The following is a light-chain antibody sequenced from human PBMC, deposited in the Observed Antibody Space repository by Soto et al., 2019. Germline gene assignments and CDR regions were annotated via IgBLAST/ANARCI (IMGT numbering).Light chain of an antibody. J-gene: IGKJ2*01. V-gene: IGKV3-11*01. CDR2: DVS. CDR3: QQCNSWPLMYT. Sequence: ENVLTQSPATLSLSPGERATLSCRASQSVRGYFAWYQQIPGQAPRLLIYDVSNRATGIPARFSGSGSGTDFTLTISSLEPEDFAVYYCQQCNSWPLMYTFGQGTKLEI. CDR1: QSVRGY.